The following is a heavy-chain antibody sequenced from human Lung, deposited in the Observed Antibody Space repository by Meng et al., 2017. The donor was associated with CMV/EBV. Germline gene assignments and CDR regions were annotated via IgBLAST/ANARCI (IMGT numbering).Heavy chain of an antibody. V-gene: IGHV4-4*07. Sequence: VQRGDSVHGLVKPAELLSFTVSVYGGSISSYYWSSIRQPDGKGMEWIGRIYTSGSTNYNTSLKSRVTMSVDTSKSQFSLTLSSVTAADKAVYYCARGSRDEAFQHWGQGTLVTVSS. D-gene: IGHD5-24*01. CDR3: ARGSRDEAFQH. J-gene: IGHJ1*01. CDR1: GGSISSYY. CDR2: IYTSGST.